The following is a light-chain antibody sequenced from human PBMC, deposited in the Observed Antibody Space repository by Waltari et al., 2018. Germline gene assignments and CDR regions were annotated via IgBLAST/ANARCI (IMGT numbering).Light chain of an antibody. J-gene: IGKJ1*01. CDR3: QQYNAYPWT. CDR2: KAS. V-gene: IGKV1-5*03. Sequence: DIHMTQSPSTMSASVGDRVTITCRASQSIIYWLAWYQQKPGKAPNLLISKASNLESGVPSRFSGSGSGTEFTLTISSLQPEDFATHYCQQYNAYPWTFGQGTKVEI. CDR1: QSIIYW.